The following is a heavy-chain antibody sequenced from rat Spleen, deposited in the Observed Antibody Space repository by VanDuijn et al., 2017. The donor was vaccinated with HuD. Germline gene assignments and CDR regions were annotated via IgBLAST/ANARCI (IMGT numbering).Heavy chain of an antibody. CDR2: ITNSGGST. D-gene: IGHD5-1*01. J-gene: IGHJ3*01. V-gene: IGHV5-27*01. CDR1: GFTFSNYG. CDR3: TTRAGRMFAY. Sequence: EVQLVESGGGLVQPGRSLKLSCAASGFTFSNYGMAWVRQAPTKGLEWVASITNSGGSTYYRDSVKGRFTISRDNAKSTLYLQMDSLRSEDTATYYCTTRAGRMFAYWGQGTLVTVSS.